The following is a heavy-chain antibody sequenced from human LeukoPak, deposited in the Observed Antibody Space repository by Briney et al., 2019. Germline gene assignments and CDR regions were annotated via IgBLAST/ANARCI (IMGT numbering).Heavy chain of an antibody. J-gene: IGHJ3*02. CDR3: ARWVSDAFDI. CDR2: ISSSSSTR. CDR1: GFTFSSYS. V-gene: IGHV3-48*01. Sequence: PGGSLRLSCAASGFTFSSYSMNWVRQAPGKGLEWVSYISSSSSTRYYADSVKGRFTISRDNAKNSLYLQVNSLRVEDTDVYYCARWVSDAFDIWGQGTMVTVSS. D-gene: IGHD6-13*01.